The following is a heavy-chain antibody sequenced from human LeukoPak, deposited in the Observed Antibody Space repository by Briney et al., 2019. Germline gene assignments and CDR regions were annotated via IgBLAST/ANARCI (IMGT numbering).Heavy chain of an antibody. V-gene: IGHV4-30-2*01. D-gene: IGHD3-9*01. CDR1: GGSISSGDYY. CDR3: ARGAFLYDILTGFDY. Sequence: PSETLSLTCTVSGGSISSGDYYWSWIRQPPGKGLEWIGYIYHSGSTYYNPSLKSRVTISVDRSKNQFSLKLSSVTAADTAVYYCARGAFLYDILTGFDYWGQGTLVTVSS. J-gene: IGHJ4*02. CDR2: IYHSGST.